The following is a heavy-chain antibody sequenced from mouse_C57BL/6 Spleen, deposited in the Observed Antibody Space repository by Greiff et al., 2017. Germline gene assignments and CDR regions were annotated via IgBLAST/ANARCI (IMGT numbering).Heavy chain of an antibody. CDR1: GYTFTSSW. D-gene: IGHD3-2*02. J-gene: IGHJ2*01. V-gene: IGHV1-53*01. CDR2: INPSNGGT. CDR3: AAQATYVPFDY. Sequence: QVQLQQPGTELVKPGASVKLSCKASGYTFTSSWMHWVQQRPGQGLEWIGNINPSNGGTNYNEKFKSKATLTADKSSSTAYMQLSSLTSEGSAVYYCAAQATYVPFDYWGQGTTLTVSA.